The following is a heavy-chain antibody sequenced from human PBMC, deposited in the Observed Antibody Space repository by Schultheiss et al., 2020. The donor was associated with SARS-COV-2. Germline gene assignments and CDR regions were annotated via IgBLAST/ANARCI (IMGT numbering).Heavy chain of an antibody. CDR3: ARDLEGYFDL. D-gene: IGHD5-24*01. J-gene: IGHJ2*01. Sequence: GESLKISCAASGFTFSSYAMSWVRQAPGKGLEWVSAISGSGGSTYYADSVKGRFTISRDNAKNSLYLQMNSLRAEDTALYYCARDLEGYFDLWGRGTLVTVSS. CDR1: GFTFSSYA. CDR2: ISGSGGST. V-gene: IGHV3-23*01.